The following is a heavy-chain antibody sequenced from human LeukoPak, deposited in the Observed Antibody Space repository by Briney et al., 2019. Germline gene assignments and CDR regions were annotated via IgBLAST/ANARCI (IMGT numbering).Heavy chain of an antibody. J-gene: IGHJ4*02. D-gene: IGHD6-13*01. V-gene: IGHV3-74*01. CDR1: GFTFSSYW. Sequence: GGSLRLSCAASGFTFSSYWMHWVRQAPGKGLVWVSRINSDGSSTGYADSVKGRFTISRDNAKNTLYLQMNSLRAEDTAVYYCARQSSWYVEYFDYWGQGTLVTVSS. CDR2: INSDGSST. CDR3: ARQSSWYVEYFDY.